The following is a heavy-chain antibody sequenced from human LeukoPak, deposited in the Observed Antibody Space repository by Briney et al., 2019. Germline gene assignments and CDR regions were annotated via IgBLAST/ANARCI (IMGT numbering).Heavy chain of an antibody. CDR1: GGSNSSSSYY. Sequence: SETLSLTCTVSGGSNSSSSYYWGWIRQPPGKGLEWIGSIYYSGSTYYNPSLKSRVTISVDTSKNQFSLKLSSVTAADTAVYYCARFMTTWAWFDPWGQGTLVTVSS. V-gene: IGHV4-39*07. J-gene: IGHJ5*02. D-gene: IGHD4-11*01. CDR2: IYYSGST. CDR3: ARFMTTWAWFDP.